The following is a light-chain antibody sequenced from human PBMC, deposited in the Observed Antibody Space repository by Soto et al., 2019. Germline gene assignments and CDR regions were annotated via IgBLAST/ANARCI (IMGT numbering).Light chain of an antibody. CDR3: SSFTNNNTPHVV. CDR1: HNDIGTYDY. CDR2: GVY. Sequence: QSALTQPTSVSGSPGQSITISCTGNHNDIGTYDYVSWYQQHPGRAPRLMIYGVYNRPSGVSNRFSGSKSGNTASLTISGLQAEDEADYYCSSFTNNNTPHVVFGGGTKLTVL. V-gene: IGLV2-14*01. J-gene: IGLJ2*01.